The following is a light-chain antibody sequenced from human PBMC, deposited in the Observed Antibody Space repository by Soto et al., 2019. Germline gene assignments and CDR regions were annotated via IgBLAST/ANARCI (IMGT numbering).Light chain of an antibody. J-gene: IGKJ4*01. CDR2: AAS. V-gene: IGKV1-39*01. CDR3: QQLNTYPVT. CDR1: QSISSY. Sequence: DIQMTQSPSSLSASVGDRVTITCRASQSISSYLNWYQQKPGRAPQLLISAASTLQSGVQSRFSGSGSGTHFTLVISSLQPEDFATYYCQQLNTYPVTFGGGTKVDIK.